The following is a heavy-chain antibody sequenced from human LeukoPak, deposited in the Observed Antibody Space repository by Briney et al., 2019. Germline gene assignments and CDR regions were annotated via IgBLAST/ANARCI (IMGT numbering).Heavy chain of an antibody. V-gene: IGHV1-8*01. CDR1: GYTFTSYD. D-gene: IGHD3-22*01. Sequence: ASVKVSCKASGYTFTSYDINWVRQATGQGLEWMGWMNPNSGNTGYAQKVQGRGTMTRNTSISTAYMELSSLRSEDTAVYYCARGRWAYYYDSSGFKYWGQGTLVTVSS. CDR2: MNPNSGNT. CDR3: ARGRWAYYYDSSGFKY. J-gene: IGHJ1*01.